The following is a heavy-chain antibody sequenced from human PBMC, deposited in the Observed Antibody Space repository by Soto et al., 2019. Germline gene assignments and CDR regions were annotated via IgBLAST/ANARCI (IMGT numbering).Heavy chain of an antibody. CDR2: ISSSSNTI. CDR1: GFTFRSYG. D-gene: IGHD4-17*01. Sequence: EVQLVESGGGLVQPGGSLRLSCAASGFTFRSYGMNWVRQAPGKGLEWVLYISSSSNTIYYADSVKGRFTISRDNARNSLYLQMNSLRDEDTAVYYCARDTEVYGGAFDIWGQGTMVTVSS. CDR3: ARDTEVYGGAFDI. V-gene: IGHV3-48*02. J-gene: IGHJ3*02.